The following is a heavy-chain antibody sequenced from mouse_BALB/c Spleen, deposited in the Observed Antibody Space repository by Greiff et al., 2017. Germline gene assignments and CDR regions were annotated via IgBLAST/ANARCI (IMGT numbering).Heavy chain of an antibody. V-gene: IGHV3-2*02. CDR1: GYSITSDYA. CDR3: AIGHYYGSSYTFAY. D-gene: IGHD1-1*01. Sequence: VQLKESGPGLVKPSQSLSLTCTVTGYSITSDYAWNWIRQFPGNKLEWMGYISYSGSTSYNPSLKSRISITRDTSKNQFFLQLNSVTTEDTATYYCAIGHYYGSSYTFAYWGQGTLVTVSA. J-gene: IGHJ3*01. CDR2: ISYSGST.